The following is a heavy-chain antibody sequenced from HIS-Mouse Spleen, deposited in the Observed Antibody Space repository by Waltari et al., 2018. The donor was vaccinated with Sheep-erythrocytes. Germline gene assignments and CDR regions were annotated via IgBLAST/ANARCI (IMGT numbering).Heavy chain of an antibody. CDR3: ARALIITMVRGVTSNWFDP. CDR1: GCSISSGGSY. J-gene: IGHJ5*02. Sequence: QVQLQESGPGLVKPSQTLSLTCTVSGCSISSGGSYWTWIRQHPGKGLEWIGYIYYSGSTYYNPSLKSRVTISVDTSKNQFSLKLSSVTAADTAVYYCARALIITMVRGVTSNWFDPWGQGTLVTVSS. D-gene: IGHD3-10*01. V-gene: IGHV4-31*03. CDR2: IYYSGST.